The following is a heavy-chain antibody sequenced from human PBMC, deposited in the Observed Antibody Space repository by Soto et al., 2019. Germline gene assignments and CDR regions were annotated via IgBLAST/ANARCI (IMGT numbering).Heavy chain of an antibody. D-gene: IGHD5-12*01. J-gene: IGHJ4*02. CDR3: AKDLREGWLRITSLDY. CDR1: GFTFSSYA. Sequence: EVQLLESGGGLVQPGGSLRLSCAASGFTFSSYAMSWVRQAPGKGLEWVSAISGSGGSTYYADSVKGRFTISRDNSKNMLYLQMNSLRPEDTAVYYCAKDLREGWLRITSLDYWGQGALVTVSS. CDR2: ISGSGGST. V-gene: IGHV3-23*01.